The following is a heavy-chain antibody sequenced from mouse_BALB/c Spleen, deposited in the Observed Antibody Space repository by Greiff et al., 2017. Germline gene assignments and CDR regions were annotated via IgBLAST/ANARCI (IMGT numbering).Heavy chain of an antibody. Sequence: VESGGGLVQPGGSRKLSCAASGFTFSSFGMHWVRQAPEKGLEWVAYISSGSSTIYYADTVKGRFTISRDNPKNTLFLQMTSLRSEDTAMYYCARHYRYDPYYFDYWGQGTTLTVSS. J-gene: IGHJ2*01. V-gene: IGHV5-17*02. D-gene: IGHD2-14*01. CDR1: GFTFSSFG. CDR2: ISSGSSTI. CDR3: ARHYRYDPYYFDY.